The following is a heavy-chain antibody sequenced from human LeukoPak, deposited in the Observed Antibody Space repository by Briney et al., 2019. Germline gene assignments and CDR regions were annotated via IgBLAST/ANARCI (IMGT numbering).Heavy chain of an antibody. Sequence: SETLSLTCAVSGGSLSEFYWNWIRQSPVKGLEWIGEVNYSGSTAYNPSLKSRVTISVDASKNQFSLTVSSLTAADTAAYYCTKSDGYGLIRICGRGTMVTVSS. CDR2: VNYSGST. CDR1: GGSLSEFY. CDR3: TKSDGYGLIRI. V-gene: IGHV4-34*03. J-gene: IGHJ3*02. D-gene: IGHD3-10*01.